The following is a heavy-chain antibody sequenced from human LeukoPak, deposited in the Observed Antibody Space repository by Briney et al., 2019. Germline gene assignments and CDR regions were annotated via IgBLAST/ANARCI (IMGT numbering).Heavy chain of an antibody. J-gene: IGHJ4*02. CDR2: INHSGST. D-gene: IGHD6-13*01. Sequence: SETLSLTCAVYGGSFSGYYWSWVRQPPGKGLEWIGEINHSGSTNYNPSLKSRVTISVDTSKNQFSLKLSSVTAADTAVYYCASFDAAGGSFDYWGQGTLVTVSS. CDR3: ASFDAAGGSFDY. V-gene: IGHV4-34*01. CDR1: GGSFSGYY.